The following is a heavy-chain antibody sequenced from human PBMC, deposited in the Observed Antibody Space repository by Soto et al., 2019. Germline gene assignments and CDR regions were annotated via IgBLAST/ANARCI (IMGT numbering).Heavy chain of an antibody. CDR3: ARATQWFGEFQQDYYSYGMDV. V-gene: IGHV4-59*01. CDR1: GGSISSYY. CDR2: IYYSGST. J-gene: IGHJ6*02. Sequence: SETLSLTCTVSGGSISSYYWSWIRQPPGKGLEWIGYIYYSGSTNYNPSLKSRVTISVDTSKNQFSLKLSSVTAADTAVYYCARATQWFGEFQQDYYSYGMDVWGQGTTVTVSS. D-gene: IGHD3-10*01.